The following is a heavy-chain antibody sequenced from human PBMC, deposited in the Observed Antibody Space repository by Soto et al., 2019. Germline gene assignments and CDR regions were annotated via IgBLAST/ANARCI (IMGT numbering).Heavy chain of an antibody. CDR1: GYTFTSYG. Sequence: ASVKVSCKASGYTFTSYGISWVRQAPGQGLEWMGWISAYNGNTNYARKLQGRVTMTTDTSTSTAYMELRSLRSDDTAVYYCARDRLVYYDSSGYYSHTYPDAFDIWGQGTMVTVSS. D-gene: IGHD3-22*01. J-gene: IGHJ3*02. CDR3: ARDRLVYYDSSGYYSHTYPDAFDI. CDR2: ISAYNGNT. V-gene: IGHV1-18*01.